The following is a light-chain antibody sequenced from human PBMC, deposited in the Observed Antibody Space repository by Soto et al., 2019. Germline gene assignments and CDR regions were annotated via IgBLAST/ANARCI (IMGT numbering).Light chain of an antibody. Sequence: EIVLTQSPATLSLSPGERATLSCRASQSVSSFLAWYQQKPGQAPRLLIYGASNRATGIPARFSGGGSGTDFTLTISSLESEDFAVYYCQQRSSWPPTFGQGTKLEIK. CDR3: QQRSSWPPT. J-gene: IGKJ2*01. CDR2: GAS. V-gene: IGKV3-11*01. CDR1: QSVSSF.